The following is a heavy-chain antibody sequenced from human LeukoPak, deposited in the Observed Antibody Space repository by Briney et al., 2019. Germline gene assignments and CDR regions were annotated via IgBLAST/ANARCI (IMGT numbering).Heavy chain of an antibody. Sequence: PGGSLRLSCGASGFTFSTYNINWVRQAPGKGLEWVSYISSSRRTISYADSVKGRFTISRDNAKNSLYLQMNSLRAEDTAVYYCARSSTRYCSGGSCYSFWDAFDIWGQGTMVTVSS. CDR1: GFTFSTYN. CDR3: ARSSTRYCSGGSCYSFWDAFDI. D-gene: IGHD2-15*01. V-gene: IGHV3-48*01. J-gene: IGHJ3*02. CDR2: ISSSRRTI.